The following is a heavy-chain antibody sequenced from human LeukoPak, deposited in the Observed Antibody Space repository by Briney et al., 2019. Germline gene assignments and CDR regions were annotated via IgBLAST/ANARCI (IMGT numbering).Heavy chain of an antibody. CDR1: GFTFSSYG. CDR2: ISYDGSNK. D-gene: IGHD3-9*01. V-gene: IGHV3-30*03. CDR3: ARALKVRYFDWLLPRY. J-gene: IGHJ4*02. Sequence: GGSLRLSCAASGFTFSSYGMHWVRQAPGKGLEWVAVISYDGSNKYYADSVKGRFTISRDNSKNTLYLQMNSLRAEDTAVYYCARALKVRYFDWLLPRYWGQGTLVTVSS.